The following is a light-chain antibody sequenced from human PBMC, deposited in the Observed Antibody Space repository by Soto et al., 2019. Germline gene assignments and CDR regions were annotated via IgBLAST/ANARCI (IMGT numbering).Light chain of an antibody. Sequence: DIQMTQSPSTLSASVGDRVTITCRASQSFGRWLAWYQQKTGKAPKVLIYKASTLYHGVPSRFSGGGSGTEFTLTISSLQPDDFATYYCQQYERFATFGQGTKVDIK. J-gene: IGKJ1*01. CDR1: QSFGRW. CDR3: QQYERFAT. V-gene: IGKV1-5*03. CDR2: KAS.